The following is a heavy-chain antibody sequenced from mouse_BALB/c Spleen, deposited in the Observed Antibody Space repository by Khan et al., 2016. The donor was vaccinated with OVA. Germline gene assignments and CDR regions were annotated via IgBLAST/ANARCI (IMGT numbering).Heavy chain of an antibody. CDR3: TRDGNYMDY. CDR1: GYSITSGYA. V-gene: IGHV3-1*02. D-gene: IGHD2-1*01. Sequence: EVQLLESGPDLVKPSQSLSLTCTVTGYSITSGYAWHWIRQFPGNKLEWMSYIYFSGSINYNPSLKSRISVTRDTSKNQFFLQLNSVTSEDTATYDCTRDGNYMDYWGQGTSVTVAS. CDR2: IYFSGSI. J-gene: IGHJ4*01.